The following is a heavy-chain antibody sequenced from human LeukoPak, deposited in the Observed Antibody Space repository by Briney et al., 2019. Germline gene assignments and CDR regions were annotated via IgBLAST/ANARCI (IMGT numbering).Heavy chain of an antibody. CDR3: VSFYETY. V-gene: IGHV3-74*01. CDR2: INSDGSWT. D-gene: IGHD2-2*01. J-gene: IGHJ4*02. Sequence: WVXXXPGKGLVWVSHINSDGSWTGYADSVKGRFTISKDNAKNMVYLHMNSLRVDDTAVYYCVSFYETYWGRGTLVTVSS.